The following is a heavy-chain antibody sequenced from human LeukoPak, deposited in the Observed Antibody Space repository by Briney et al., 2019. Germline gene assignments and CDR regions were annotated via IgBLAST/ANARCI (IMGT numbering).Heavy chain of an antibody. V-gene: IGHV3-30-3*01. J-gene: IGHJ4*02. CDR3: ARDRLRYSSSWSPVY. D-gene: IGHD6-13*01. CDR1: GFTFGSYA. CDR2: ISYDGSNK. Sequence: GGSLRLSCAASGFTFGSYAMHWVRQAPGKGLEWVAVISYDGSNKYYADSVKGRFTISRDNSKNTLYLQMNSLRAEDTAVYYCARDRLRYSSSWSPVYWGQGTLVTVSS.